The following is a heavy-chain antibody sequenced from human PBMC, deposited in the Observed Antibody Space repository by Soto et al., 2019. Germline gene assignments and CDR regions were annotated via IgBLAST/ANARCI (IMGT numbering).Heavy chain of an antibody. Sequence: VQLVQSGAEVKKPGSSVRVSCEISGDTFSSHTINWLRQAPGQGLEWMGGIIPVFGAPNYAEKFQGRVTISADTSTNKAYMELRSLTSEDTAVYFCARDITGTNNCFDPWGQGTLVTVSS. CDR3: ARDITGTNNCFDP. J-gene: IGHJ5*02. CDR2: IIPVFGAP. V-gene: IGHV1-69*06. D-gene: IGHD1-7*01. CDR1: GDTFSSHT.